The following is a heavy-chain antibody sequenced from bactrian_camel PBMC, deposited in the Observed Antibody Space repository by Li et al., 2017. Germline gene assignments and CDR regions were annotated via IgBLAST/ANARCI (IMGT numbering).Heavy chain of an antibody. J-gene: IGHJ6*01. CDR2: IYPDGSST. Sequence: QLVESGGGLVQPGGSLRLSCAASGFTIGSHDMNWVRQAPGKGLEWVSAIYPDGSSTLYADSVRGRFTISRNNAKNTVSLQMNSLQPEDTALYYCTTVEGVSKWFGYWGQGTQVTVS. CDR1: GFTIGSHD. CDR3: TTVEGVSKWFGY. V-gene: IGHV3S6*01. D-gene: IGHD2*01.